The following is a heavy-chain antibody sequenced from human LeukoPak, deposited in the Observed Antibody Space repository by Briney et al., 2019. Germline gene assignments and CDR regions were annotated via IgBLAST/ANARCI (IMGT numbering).Heavy chain of an antibody. CDR2: ISSGSTYI. V-gene: IGHV3-21*06. CDR1: GFTFSIYS. CDR3: ASNWEGIGTGYSSSV. D-gene: IGHD6-13*01. Sequence: PEGSLRLSCAASGFTFSIYSMNWVRQAPGKGLEWVSAISSGSTYIHYADSVKGRFTISRDNAKNSLYLQMNSLRAEDTAVYYCASNWEGIGTGYSSSVWGQGTLVTVSS. J-gene: IGHJ4*02.